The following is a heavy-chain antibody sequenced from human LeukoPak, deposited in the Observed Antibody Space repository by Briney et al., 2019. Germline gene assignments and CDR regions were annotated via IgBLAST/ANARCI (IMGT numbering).Heavy chain of an antibody. D-gene: IGHD3-22*01. CDR1: GGSISSYY. V-gene: IGHV3-7*01. J-gene: IGHJ3*02. Sequence: ETLSLSCTVSGGSISSYYWSWIRQPPGKGLEWVANIKRDGSVKHYVDSVKGRVTISRDNAKSSLFLQMNSLRAEDTAVYYCARDLSPADSGNYFDAFDIWGQGTMVIVSS. CDR3: ARDLSPADSGNYFDAFDI. CDR2: IKRDGSVK.